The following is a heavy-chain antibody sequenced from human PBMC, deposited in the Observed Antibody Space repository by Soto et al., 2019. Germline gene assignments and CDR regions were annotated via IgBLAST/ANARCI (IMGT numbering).Heavy chain of an antibody. Sequence: QVQLVQSGAEVKKPGSSVKVSCKASGGTFSSHVFNWVRQAPGQGLEWMGGIMPIIGTANYAQKFQGRVTITADESTSTAYMELSSLRSEYTAVYYCARDLEFRDGNISHLDYWGQGTLVTVSS. CDR3: ARDLEFRDGNISHLDY. V-gene: IGHV1-69*01. CDR1: GGTFSSHV. J-gene: IGHJ4*02. D-gene: IGHD3-10*01. CDR2: IMPIIGTA.